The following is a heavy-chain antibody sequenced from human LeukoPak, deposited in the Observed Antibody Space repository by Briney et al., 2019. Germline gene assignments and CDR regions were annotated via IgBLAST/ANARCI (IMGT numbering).Heavy chain of an antibody. J-gene: IGHJ4*02. CDR1: GGSVSSGNYY. Sequence: SETLSLTCTVSGGSVSSGNYYWSWIRQPPGKGLEWIGYIYYSGSTNYNPSLKSRVTISVDTSKNQFSLKLRSVTAADTAVYYCARADYGALDYWGQGTLVTVSS. CDR3: ARADYGALDY. D-gene: IGHD4-17*01. CDR2: IYYSGST. V-gene: IGHV4-61*01.